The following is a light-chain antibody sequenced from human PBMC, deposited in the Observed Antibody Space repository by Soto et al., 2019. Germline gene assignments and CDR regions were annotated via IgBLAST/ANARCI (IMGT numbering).Light chain of an antibody. CDR2: DNN. CDR3: AAWDDSLNGVV. CDR1: TSNIGKNT. V-gene: IGLV1-44*01. J-gene: IGLJ3*02. Sequence: QSVMTQPPSASGTPGQRVTISCSGGTSNIGKNTVNWYQHLPGTAPKLLIYDNNQRPSGVPDRFSGSKSGTSVSLAIRGLQSEDEADYYCAAWDDSLNGVVFGGGTKVTVL.